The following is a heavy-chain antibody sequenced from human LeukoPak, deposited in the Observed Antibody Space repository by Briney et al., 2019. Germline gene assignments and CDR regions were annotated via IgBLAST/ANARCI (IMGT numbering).Heavy chain of an antibody. CDR1: GSTFSSHT. D-gene: IGHD2-15*01. Sequence: GGSLRLSCAASGSTFSSHTMNWVRQAPGKGLEWISYISSTSSVIYYADSVKGRFTISRDNAKNSLYLQMSSLRAEDTAVYYCARDLIGGNAYDYWGQGALVTVSS. CDR3: ARDLIGGNAYDY. V-gene: IGHV3-48*04. J-gene: IGHJ4*02. CDR2: ISSTSSVI.